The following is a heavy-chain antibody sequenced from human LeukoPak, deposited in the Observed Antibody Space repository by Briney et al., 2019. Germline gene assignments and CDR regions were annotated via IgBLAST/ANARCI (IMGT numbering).Heavy chain of an antibody. V-gene: IGHV3-33*06. Sequence: GGSLRLXCAASGFTFSSYGMHWVRQAPGKGLEWVAVIWYDGSNKYYADSVKGRFTIPRDNSKNTLYLQMNSLRAEDTAVYYCAKEGIAVAGTVLGLFDYWGQGTLVTVSS. J-gene: IGHJ4*02. CDR2: IWYDGSNK. CDR3: AKEGIAVAGTVLGLFDY. CDR1: GFTFSSYG. D-gene: IGHD6-19*01.